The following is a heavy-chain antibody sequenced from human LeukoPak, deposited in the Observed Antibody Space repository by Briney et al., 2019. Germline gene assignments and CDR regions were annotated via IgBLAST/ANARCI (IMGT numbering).Heavy chain of an antibody. V-gene: IGHV3-21*01. CDR1: GFTFNTYS. Sequence: GGSLRLSCAASGFTFNTYSMNWVRQAPGKGLEWVSSISVDSNYLYYVDSLRRRFTVSRDNTKDSLYLQMNSLRAEDTAVYYCVRVHCSGGGCYQRNDGLQIWGQGTMVTVSS. CDR2: ISVDSNYL. D-gene: IGHD2-15*01. J-gene: IGHJ3*02. CDR3: VRVHCSGGGCYQRNDGLQI.